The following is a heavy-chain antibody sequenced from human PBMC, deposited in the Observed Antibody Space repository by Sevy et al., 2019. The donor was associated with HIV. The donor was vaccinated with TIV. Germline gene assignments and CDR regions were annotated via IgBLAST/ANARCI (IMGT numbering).Heavy chain of an antibody. CDR2: IWYDGSNK. Sequence: GGSLRLSCAASGFTFSSYGMHWVRQAPGKGLEWVAVIWYDGSNKYYADSVKGRFTISRDNSKNTLYLQMNSLGAEDTAVYYCARDPAYSIVGASRGDDAFDIWGQGTMITVSS. CDR3: ARDPAYSIVGASRGDDAFDI. D-gene: IGHD1-26*01. CDR1: GFTFSSYG. V-gene: IGHV3-33*01. J-gene: IGHJ3*02.